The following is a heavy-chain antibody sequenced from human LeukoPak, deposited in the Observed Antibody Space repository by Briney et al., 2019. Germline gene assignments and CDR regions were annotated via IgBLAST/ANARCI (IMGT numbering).Heavy chain of an antibody. CDR2: INWNGGST. V-gene: IGHV3-20*04. Sequence: PGGSLRLSCAASGFIFDDYAMNWVRHAPGKGLEWVSGINWNGGSTYYRDSVKGRFTISRDNAKNSLYLQMNSLRAEDTALYYCARVKGSGYRNSIDYWGQGTLVTVSS. CDR3: ARVKGSGYRNSIDY. J-gene: IGHJ4*02. D-gene: IGHD3-3*01. CDR1: GFIFDDYA.